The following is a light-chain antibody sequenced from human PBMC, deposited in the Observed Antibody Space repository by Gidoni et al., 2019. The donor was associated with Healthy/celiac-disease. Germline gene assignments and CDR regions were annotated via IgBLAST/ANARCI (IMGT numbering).Light chain of an antibody. CDR1: SSDVGSYNL. J-gene: IGLJ1*01. V-gene: IGLV2-23*02. CDR3: CSYAGSRV. CDR2: EFS. Sequence: QSALTQPAPVSGSPGQSITISCTGTSSDVGSYNLVSWYQQHPGKAPKLMIYEFSKRPSGVSNRFSGSKSGNTASLTISGLQAEDEAYYYCCSYAGSRVFGTGTKVTVL.